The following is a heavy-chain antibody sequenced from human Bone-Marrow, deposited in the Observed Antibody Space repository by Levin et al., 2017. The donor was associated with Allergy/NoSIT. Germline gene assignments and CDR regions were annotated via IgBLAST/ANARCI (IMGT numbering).Heavy chain of an antibody. CDR2: IIPVLGTT. V-gene: IGHV1-69*13. J-gene: IGHJ4*02. D-gene: IGHD5-24*01. CDR1: GDTFRRNS. Sequence: SVKVSCKTSGDTFRRNSISWVRQAPGQGLEWMGGIIPVLGTTNFAPKFRGRVAITADESTSTVSMELSSLTSDDTAVYFCAREAGERAIMYFDYWGQGTLVTVSS. CDR3: AREAGERAIMYFDY.